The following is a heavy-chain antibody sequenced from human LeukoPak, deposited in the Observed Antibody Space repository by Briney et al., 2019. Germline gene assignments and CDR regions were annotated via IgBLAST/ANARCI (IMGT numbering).Heavy chain of an antibody. CDR3: AKHMRATNTYSFFGLDV. Sequence: GGSPRLSCAATGFTFKDYGVHWVRQPPGKGLEWVSSINWNGGGTDYADSVKGRFTISRDNAKNSLYLQLSSLRPEDTALYYCAKHMRATNTYSFFGLDVWGQGTTVTVSS. CDR2: INWNGGGT. D-gene: IGHD1-26*01. CDR1: GFTFKDYG. V-gene: IGHV3-9*01. J-gene: IGHJ6*02.